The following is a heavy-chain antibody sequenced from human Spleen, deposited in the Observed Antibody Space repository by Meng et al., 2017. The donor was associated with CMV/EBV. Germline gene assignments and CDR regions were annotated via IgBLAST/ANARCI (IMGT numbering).Heavy chain of an antibody. Sequence: TFTTYGISWVRQAPGQGLECMGWINPNTGGTIYAQKFQGRVAMTRDTSISTAYMELSRLTSDDTAVYYCARGRGCSDTTCYDDVLNIWGQGTMVTVSS. J-gene: IGHJ3*02. CDR1: TFTTYG. CDR2: INPNTGGT. CDR3: ARGRGCSDTTCYDDVLNI. D-gene: IGHD2-2*01. V-gene: IGHV1-2*02.